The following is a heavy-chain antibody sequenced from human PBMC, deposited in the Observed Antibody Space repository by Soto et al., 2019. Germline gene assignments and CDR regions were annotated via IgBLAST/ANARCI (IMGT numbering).Heavy chain of an antibody. D-gene: IGHD6-13*01. V-gene: IGHV3-11*01. CDR2: ISSSGSTI. CDR3: ARDGETIAAAGTRNWFDP. J-gene: IGHJ5*02. Sequence: GGSLRLSCAASGFTVSDYYMSWIRQAPGKGLEWVSYISSSGSTIYYADSVKGRFTISRDNAKNSLYLQMDSLRAEDTAVYYCARDGETIAAAGTRNWFDPWGQGTLVTVSS. CDR1: GFTVSDYY.